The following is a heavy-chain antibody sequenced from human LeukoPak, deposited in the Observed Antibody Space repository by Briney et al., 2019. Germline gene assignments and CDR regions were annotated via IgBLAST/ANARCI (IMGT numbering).Heavy chain of an antibody. CDR1: GFTFSSYG. Sequence: PGGSLRLSCAASGFTFSSYGMHWVRQAPGKGLGWVAVISYDGSNKYYADSVKGRFTISRDNSKNTLYLQMNSLRAEDTAVYYCAKESRASSSWYVATGNYFDYWGQGTLVTVSS. CDR3: AKESRASSSWYVATGNYFDY. V-gene: IGHV3-30*18. CDR2: ISYDGSNK. J-gene: IGHJ4*02. D-gene: IGHD6-13*01.